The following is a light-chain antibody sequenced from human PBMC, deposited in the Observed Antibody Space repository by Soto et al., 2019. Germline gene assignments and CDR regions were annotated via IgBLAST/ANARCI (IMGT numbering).Light chain of an antibody. Sequence: IQLTQSPSSLPASVGDRVTITCRASHGITTYLAWYQQKPVKAPKLLIYAASALHTGVTSRFSGRGSWTDFTFPNIALQPEDVAEYCCHLYYNLLFSFGPGTQIDVK. CDR3: HLYYNLLFS. J-gene: IGKJ3*01. CDR1: HGITTY. V-gene: IGKV1-9*01. CDR2: AAS.